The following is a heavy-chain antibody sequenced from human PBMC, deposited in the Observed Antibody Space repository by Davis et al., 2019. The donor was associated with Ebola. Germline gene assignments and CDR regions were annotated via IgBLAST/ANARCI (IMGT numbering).Heavy chain of an antibody. V-gene: IGHV4-39*01. Sequence: PSETLSLTCTVSGGSISSSSYYWGWIRQPPGKGLEWIGSIYYSGSTYYNPSLKSRVTISVDTSKNQFSLKLSSVTAADTAVYYCARGVNYYDSSGYHPLGAFDIWGQGTMVTVSS. CDR3: ARGVNYYDSSGYHPLGAFDI. CDR2: IYYSGST. CDR1: GGSISSSSYY. J-gene: IGHJ3*02. D-gene: IGHD3-22*01.